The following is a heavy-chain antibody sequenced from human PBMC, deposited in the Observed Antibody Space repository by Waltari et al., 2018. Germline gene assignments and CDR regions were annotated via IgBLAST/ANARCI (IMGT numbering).Heavy chain of an antibody. CDR1: DGSISSYY. V-gene: IGHV4-59*01. J-gene: IGHJ4*02. CDR2: IYFSGTT. D-gene: IGHD1-26*01. Sequence: QVQLQESGPGLVRPSETLSLTCTVSDGSISSYYWTWIRQPPGKGLEWSGYIYFSGTTNYNPSLRSRVTMSLDTPKKQFSLKLKSVTAADTAVYYCARDRGGHDHSGGDYLDNWGQGTLVTVSS. CDR3: ARDRGGHDHSGGDYLDN.